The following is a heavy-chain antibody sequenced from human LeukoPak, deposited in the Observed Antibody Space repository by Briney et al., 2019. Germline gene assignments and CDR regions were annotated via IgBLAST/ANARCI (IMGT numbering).Heavy chain of an antibody. CDR3: ARDRGGYDSKFDY. J-gene: IGHJ4*02. V-gene: IGHV4-59*01. CDR2: ISDSGRT. Sequence: PSETLSLTCTVSGGSISSYYWNWIRQPPGKGLEWIGYISDSGRTNYNPSLKSRVTISVDTSKNQFSLRLSSVTAADTAVYYCARDRGGYDSKFDYWGQGTLVTVSS. D-gene: IGHD5-12*01. CDR1: GGSISSYY.